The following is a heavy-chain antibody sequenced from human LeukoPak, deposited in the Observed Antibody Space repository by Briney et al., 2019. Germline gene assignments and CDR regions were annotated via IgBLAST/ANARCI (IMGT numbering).Heavy chain of an antibody. CDR1: VCTYSMLL. Sequence: GGSLRLSCALSVCTYSMLLVGWGRQAPGKGLEWVANIKQDGSDKYYVDSVKGRFSISRENAENSLFLEMNSLRAQDPAVYFCSRVDFCSGSLGYGAFDMWGQGTMVTVSS. V-gene: IGHV3-7*01. CDR3: SRVDFCSGSLGYGAFDM. CDR2: IKQDGSDK. J-gene: IGHJ3*02. D-gene: IGHD3-3*01.